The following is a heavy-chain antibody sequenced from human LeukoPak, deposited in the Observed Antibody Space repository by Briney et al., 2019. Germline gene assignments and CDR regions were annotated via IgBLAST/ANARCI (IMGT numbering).Heavy chain of an antibody. CDR2: IYPGDSDT. CDR1: GYSFTSYW. V-gene: IGHV5-51*01. D-gene: IGHD6-13*01. J-gene: IGHJ4*02. Sequence: PGESLKISCKGSGYSFTSYWIGWVRQMPGKGLEWMGIIYPGDSDTRYSPSFQGQVTISADKSISTAYLQWSSLKASDTAMYYCARPALAAPGGGPPDYWGQGTLVTVSS. CDR3: ARPALAAPGGGPPDY.